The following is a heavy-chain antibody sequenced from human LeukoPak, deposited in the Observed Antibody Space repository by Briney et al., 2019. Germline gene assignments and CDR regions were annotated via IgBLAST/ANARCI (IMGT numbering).Heavy chain of an antibody. J-gene: IGHJ4*02. CDR3: ARASFGGAIDY. Sequence: GGSLRLSCAASGFTFSSYWMHWVRRPPGKGLVWVSRINSDGSSTSYADSVKGRFTISRDNAKNTLYLQMNSLRAEDTAVYYCARASFGGAIDYWGQGTLVTVSS. CDR2: INSDGSST. D-gene: IGHD3-16*01. CDR1: GFTFSSYW. V-gene: IGHV3-74*01.